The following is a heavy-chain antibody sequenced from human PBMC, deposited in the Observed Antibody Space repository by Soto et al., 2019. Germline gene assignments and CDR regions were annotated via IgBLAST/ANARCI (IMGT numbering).Heavy chain of an antibody. CDR3: ASQAAVGTRRGACYFDY. V-gene: IGHV4-39*01. CDR1: GDSISSSIYY. D-gene: IGHD6-13*01. Sequence: QLQLQESGPGLVKPSETLSLTCTVSGDSISSSIYYWGWIRQPPGKGLEWIGTIYYSGSTFYNPSLKSRVTISVDTSKNQFSLRLSSVTAADPAVYYCASQAAVGTRRGACYFDYWGQGTLVTVSS. J-gene: IGHJ4*02. CDR2: IYYSGST.